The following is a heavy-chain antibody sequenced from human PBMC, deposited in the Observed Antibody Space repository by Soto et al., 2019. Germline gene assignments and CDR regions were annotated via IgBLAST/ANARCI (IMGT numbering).Heavy chain of an antibody. CDR1: GFTFNLFA. V-gene: IGHV3-30-3*01. CDR2: ASKDAFAT. Sequence: QVQLVESGGGMVQPGKSLRLSCAASGFTFNLFAMHWVRQAPGKGLEWVAVASKDAFATYYAGSVEGRFTISRDNSKNTLYLHMNNRRPDDTALYYCARGNMDVWGHGTAVVVSS. CDR3: ARGNMDV. D-gene: IGHD1-1*01. J-gene: IGHJ6*02.